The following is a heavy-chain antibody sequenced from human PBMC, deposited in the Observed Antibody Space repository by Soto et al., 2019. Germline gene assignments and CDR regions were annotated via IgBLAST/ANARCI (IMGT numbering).Heavy chain of an antibody. J-gene: IGHJ3*02. Sequence: PSETLSLTCAVSGGSISSSNWWSWVRQPPGKGLEWIGEIYHSGSTNYNPSLKSRVTISLDKSKNQFSLKLSSVTAADTAVYYCARVSGSYYDAFDIWGQGTMVT. CDR3: ARVSGSYYDAFDI. CDR2: IYHSGST. CDR1: GGSISSSNW. V-gene: IGHV4-4*02. D-gene: IGHD1-26*01.